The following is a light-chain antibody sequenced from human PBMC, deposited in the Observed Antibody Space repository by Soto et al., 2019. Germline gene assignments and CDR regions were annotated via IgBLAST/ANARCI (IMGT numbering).Light chain of an antibody. Sequence: EVVLTQSPVTVSMSPGERGTLSCRASQSVSNNLAWYHQKPGQAPRLLIYGASSRATGIPDRFSGSGSGTDFTLTISRLEPEDFAVYYCQQYGSSPITFGQGTRLEIK. J-gene: IGKJ5*01. CDR2: GAS. CDR3: QQYGSSPIT. V-gene: IGKV3-20*01. CDR1: QSVSNN.